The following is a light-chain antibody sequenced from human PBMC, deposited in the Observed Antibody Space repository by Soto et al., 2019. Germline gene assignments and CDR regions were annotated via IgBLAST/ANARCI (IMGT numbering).Light chain of an antibody. V-gene: IGKV3-11*01. J-gene: IGKJ2*02. CDR1: QSVATY. CDR2: DAS. CDR3: QHRTDWPPICT. Sequence: EIVLTQSPLTLALSPGERATVSCRASQSVATYLAWYQQRPGQAPRLLIYDASHRATGIPARFSGSGSGTDFTLTICSLEPEDFAVYYCQHRTDWPPICTFGPGTKVEIK.